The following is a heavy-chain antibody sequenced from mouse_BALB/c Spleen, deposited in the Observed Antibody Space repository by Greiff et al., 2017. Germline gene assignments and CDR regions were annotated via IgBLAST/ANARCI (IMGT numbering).Heavy chain of an antibody. D-gene: IGHD1-1*01. CDR1: GFTFSSFG. CDR2: ISSGSSTI. Sequence: EVQLVESGGGLVQPGGSRKLSCAASGFTFSSFGMHWVRQAPEKGLEWVAYISSGSSTIYYADTVKGRFTISRDNPKNTLFLQMTSLRSEDTAMYYCARSHYYGSSWYFDVWGAGTTVTVSS. V-gene: IGHV5-17*02. J-gene: IGHJ1*01. CDR3: ARSHYYGSSWYFDV.